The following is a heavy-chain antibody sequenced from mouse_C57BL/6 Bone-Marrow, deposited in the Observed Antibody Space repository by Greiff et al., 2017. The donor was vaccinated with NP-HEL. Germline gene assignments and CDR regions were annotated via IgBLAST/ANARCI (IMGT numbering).Heavy chain of an antibody. D-gene: IGHD1-1*01. CDR1: GYTFTSYW. J-gene: IGHJ2*01. Sequence: QVQLQQPGAELVKPGASVKLSCKASGYTFTSYWMHWVKQRPGQGLEWIGMIHPSGGGTNYNQKFKGKATLTVDKSSSTAYMQLSSLTSEDSAVYYCARVVVATGHFDYWGQGTTLTVSS. V-gene: IGHV1-64*01. CDR3: ARVVVATGHFDY. CDR2: IHPSGGGT.